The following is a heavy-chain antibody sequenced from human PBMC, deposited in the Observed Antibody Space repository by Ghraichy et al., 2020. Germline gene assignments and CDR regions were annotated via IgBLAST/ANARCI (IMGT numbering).Heavy chain of an antibody. CDR1: GFTFSSYW. J-gene: IGHJ4*02. CDR3: ARSLLWFRELSYFDY. CDR2: IKQDGSEK. V-gene: IGHV3-7*01. D-gene: IGHD3-10*01. Sequence: GESLNISCAASGFTFSSYWMSWVRQAPGKGLEWVANIKQDGSEKYYVDSVKGRFTISRDNAKNSLYLQMNSLRAEDTTVYYCARSLLWFRELSYFDYWGQGTLVTVSS.